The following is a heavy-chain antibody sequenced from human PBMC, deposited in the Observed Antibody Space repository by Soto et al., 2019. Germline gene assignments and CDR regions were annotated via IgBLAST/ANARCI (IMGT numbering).Heavy chain of an antibody. CDR2: MNPKSGNT. CDR1: GYTFTSYD. D-gene: IGHD5-12*01. V-gene: IGHV1-8*01. CDR3: ARGSLVAASEFDY. Sequence: QVQLVQSGAEVKKPGASVKVSCKASGYTFTSYDINWVRQAAGQGLEWRGWMNPKSGNTGYAQKFQGRVTMTRNTSISTAYMALNSLRSEDTAVYYCARGSLVAASEFDYWGQGTLVTVSS. J-gene: IGHJ4*02.